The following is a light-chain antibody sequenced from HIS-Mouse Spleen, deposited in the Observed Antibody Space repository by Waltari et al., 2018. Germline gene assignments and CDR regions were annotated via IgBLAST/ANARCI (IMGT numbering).Light chain of an antibody. CDR2: EGS. J-gene: IGLJ1*01. CDR3: CSYAGSSTYV. V-gene: IGLV2-23*01. CDR1: SSDVGSYNL. Sequence: QSALTQPASVSGSPGQSITISCTGTSSDVGSYNLVSWYQQHPGKAPKLRIYEGSKRHSGVSNRFSGSKSGNTASLTISGLQAEDEADYYCCSYAGSSTYVFGTGTKVTVL.